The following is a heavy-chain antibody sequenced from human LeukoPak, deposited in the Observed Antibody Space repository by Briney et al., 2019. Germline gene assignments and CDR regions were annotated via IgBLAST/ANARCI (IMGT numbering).Heavy chain of an antibody. CDR3: ARERQDTIVHSGAFDI. Sequence: GRSLRLSCAASGFTFSTYFMHWVCQAPGKGLEWVAVIASDGSHTFYVESVKGRFTISRDNSKNTLYLQMNSLRAEDTAVYFCARERQDTIVHSGAFDIWGQGTMATVSS. CDR1: GFTFSTYF. CDR2: IASDGSHT. V-gene: IGHV3-30-3*01. D-gene: IGHD3-10*01. J-gene: IGHJ3*02.